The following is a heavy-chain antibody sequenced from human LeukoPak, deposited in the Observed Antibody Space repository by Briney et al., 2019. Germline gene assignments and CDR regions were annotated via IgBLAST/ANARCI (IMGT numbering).Heavy chain of an antibody. Sequence: SVKVSCKASGYTFTSYAISWVRQAPGQGLEWMGRIIPILGIANYAQKFQGRVTITADKSTSTAYMELSSLRSEDTAVYYCASMVTIPPLFEYWGQGTLVTVSS. D-gene: IGHD2-21*02. CDR1: GYTFTSYA. J-gene: IGHJ4*02. CDR2: IIPILGIA. V-gene: IGHV1-69*04. CDR3: ASMVTIPPLFEY.